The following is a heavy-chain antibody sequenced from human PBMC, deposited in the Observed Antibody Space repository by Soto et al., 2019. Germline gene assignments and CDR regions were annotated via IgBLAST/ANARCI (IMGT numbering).Heavy chain of an antibody. Sequence: QVQLVESGGGVVQPGRSLRLSCAASGFTFSSYGMHWVRQAPGKGLEWVAVISYDGSNKYYADSVKGRFTISRDNSKNTLYLQMNSLRAEDTAVYYCAKDNIAHSSSRPLGYWGQGTLVTVSS. CDR3: AKDNIAHSSSRPLGY. V-gene: IGHV3-30*18. CDR2: ISYDGSNK. CDR1: GFTFSSYG. D-gene: IGHD6-13*01. J-gene: IGHJ4*02.